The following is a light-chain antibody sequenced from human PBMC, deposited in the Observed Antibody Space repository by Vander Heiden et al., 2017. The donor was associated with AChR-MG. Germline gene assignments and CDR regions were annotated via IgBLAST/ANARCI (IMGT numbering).Light chain of an antibody. J-gene: IGLJ1*01. CDR3: AAWDDRLNGYV. CDR2: YDD. Sequence: QSVLTQPPSVSEAPRQRVTISCSGSSSNIGNNAVNWYQQFPGQAPKLLIYYDDLVPSGVSDRFSGSKSGTSASLAISGLQSEDEADYYCAAWDDRLNGYVFGSGTKVTVL. V-gene: IGLV1-36*01. CDR1: SSNIGNNA.